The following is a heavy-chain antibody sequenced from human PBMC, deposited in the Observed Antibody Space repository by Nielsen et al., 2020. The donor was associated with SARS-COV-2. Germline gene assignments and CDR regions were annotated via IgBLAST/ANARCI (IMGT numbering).Heavy chain of an antibody. Sequence: VRQAPGKGLEWVAVIWYDGSNKYYADSVKGRFTISRDNSKNTLYLQMNSLRAEDTAVYYCARDYCSSTSCYLGFAFDIWGQGTMVTVSS. D-gene: IGHD2-2*01. V-gene: IGHV3-33*01. J-gene: IGHJ3*02. CDR3: ARDYCSSTSCYLGFAFDI. CDR2: IWYDGSNK.